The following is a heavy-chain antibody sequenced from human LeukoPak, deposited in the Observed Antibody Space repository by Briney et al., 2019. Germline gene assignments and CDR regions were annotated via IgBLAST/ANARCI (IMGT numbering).Heavy chain of an antibody. CDR3: ARGKRILWFGELLYPLDH. V-gene: IGHV1-8*01. CDR2: MNPNSGNT. J-gene: IGHJ5*02. D-gene: IGHD3-10*01. Sequence: GASVKVSCKASGYTFTSYDINWVRQATGQGLEWMGWMNPNSGNTGYAQKFQGRVTMTRNTSISTAYMELSSLRSEDTAVYYCARGKRILWFGELLYPLDHWGQGTLVTVSS. CDR1: GYTFTSYD.